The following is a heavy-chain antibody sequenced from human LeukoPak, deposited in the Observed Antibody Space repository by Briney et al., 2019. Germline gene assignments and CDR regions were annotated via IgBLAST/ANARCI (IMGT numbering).Heavy chain of an antibody. Sequence: SETLSLTCTVSGVSISSGDYYWSWIRQPPGKGLEWIGYIYYSGSTYYNPSLKSRVTISVDTSKNQFSLKLSSVTAADTAVYYCRVDYYDSSGYFFDYWGQGTLVTVSS. CDR1: GVSISSGDYY. CDR2: IYYSGST. V-gene: IGHV4-30-4*01. J-gene: IGHJ4*02. CDR3: RVDYYDSSGYFFDY. D-gene: IGHD3-22*01.